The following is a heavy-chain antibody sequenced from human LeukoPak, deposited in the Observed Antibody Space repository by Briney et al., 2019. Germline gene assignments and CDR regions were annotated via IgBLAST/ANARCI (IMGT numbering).Heavy chain of an antibody. J-gene: IGHJ6*02. V-gene: IGHV1-2*06. Sequence: ASVKVSCKASGYTFTSYAMNWVRQAPGQGLEWMGRINPNSGGTNYAQKFQGRVTMTRDTSISTAYMELSRLRSDDTAVYYCAREGATGGIWNYYYYGMDVWGQGTTVTVSS. D-gene: IGHD1-26*01. CDR2: INPNSGGT. CDR3: AREGATGGIWNYYYYGMDV. CDR1: GYTFTSYA.